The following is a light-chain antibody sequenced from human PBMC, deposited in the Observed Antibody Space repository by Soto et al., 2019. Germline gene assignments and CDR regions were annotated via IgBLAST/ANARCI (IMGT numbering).Light chain of an antibody. CDR1: DYINNL. CDR2: KAS. V-gene: IGKV1-5*03. CDR3: QQYNYYPYT. J-gene: IGKJ2*01. Sequence: DIQMTQAPSSLSASVGDRVTITCRASDYINNLLAWYQRRPGKAPTLLIYKASSLESGVPSRFSGSVSGTEFTLTISSLQPDDFATYYCQQYNYYPYTFGQGTRLEIK.